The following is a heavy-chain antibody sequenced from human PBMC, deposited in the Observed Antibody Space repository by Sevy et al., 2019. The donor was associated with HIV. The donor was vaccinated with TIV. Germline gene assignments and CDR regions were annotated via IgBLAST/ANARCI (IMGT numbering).Heavy chain of an antibody. V-gene: IGHV4-59*01. CDR2: IYYSGTT. CDR1: GGSISTYY. J-gene: IGHJ6*02. CDR3: ARDRPPPGIAAAGLFYSDYGMDV. Sequence: SETLSLTCTVSGGSISTYYWSWIRQPPGKGLEWIGCIYYSGTTNYNPSLKSRVTISVDTSKNQISLKLSSVNAADTAVYYCARDRPPPGIAAAGLFYSDYGMDVWGQGTTVTVSS. D-gene: IGHD6-13*01.